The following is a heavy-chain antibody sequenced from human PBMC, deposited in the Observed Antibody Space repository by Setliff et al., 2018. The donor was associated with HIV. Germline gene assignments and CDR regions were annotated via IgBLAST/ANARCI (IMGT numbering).Heavy chain of an antibody. J-gene: IGHJ4*02. CDR3: ATERGYSASKYLDY. CDR1: GFTFSDHY. V-gene: IGHV3-72*01. D-gene: IGHD5-12*01. CDR2: IRNKVKSYTT. Sequence: GGSLRLSCAASGFTFSDHYMDWVRQAPGTGLEWVGRIRNKVKSYTTEYAASVKDRFTISRDDSNNSLYLQMNSLKTEDTAVYYCATERGYSASKYLDYWGQGTLVTVSS.